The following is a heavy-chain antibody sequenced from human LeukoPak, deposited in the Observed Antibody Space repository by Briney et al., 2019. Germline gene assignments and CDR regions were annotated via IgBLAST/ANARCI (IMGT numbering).Heavy chain of an antibody. J-gene: IGHJ4*02. CDR3: ARQGSGSYYRRPFDF. V-gene: IGHV4-39*01. CDR2: IHYSGNT. CDR1: GDSLSSNDYY. D-gene: IGHD1-26*01. Sequence: SETLSLTCTVSGDSLSSNDYYWGWIRHPPGKGLEWIGRIHYSGNTYYNPSLKSRVTISVDTSKNQFSLKLTSVTAADTAVFYCARQGSGSYYRRPFDFWGQGTLVTVSS.